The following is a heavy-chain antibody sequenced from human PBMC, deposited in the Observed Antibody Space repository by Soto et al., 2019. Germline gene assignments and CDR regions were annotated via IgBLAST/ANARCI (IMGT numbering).Heavy chain of an antibody. D-gene: IGHD1-26*01. CDR2: ISGSGGST. CDR3: AKTYSGSHFGY. CDR1: GFTFSSYA. Sequence: LRLSCAASGFTFSSYAMSWVRQAPGKGLEWVSAISGSGGSTYYAGSMKGRFTISRDNSKNTLYLQMNSLRAEDTAVYYCAKTYSGSHFGYWGQGTLVTVSS. V-gene: IGHV3-23*01. J-gene: IGHJ4*02.